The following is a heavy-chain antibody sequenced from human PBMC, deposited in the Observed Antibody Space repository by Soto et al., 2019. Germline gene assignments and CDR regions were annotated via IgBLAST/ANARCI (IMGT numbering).Heavy chain of an antibody. Sequence: PSETLSLTCTVSGGSISSYYWSWIRQPPGKGLEWIGYIYYSGSTNYNPSLKSRVTISVDTSKNQFSLKLSPVTAADTAVYYCARKGYCSSTSCPVGAFDIWGQGTMVTVSS. D-gene: IGHD2-2*01. J-gene: IGHJ3*02. V-gene: IGHV4-59*01. CDR1: GGSISSYY. CDR3: ARKGYCSSTSCPVGAFDI. CDR2: IYYSGST.